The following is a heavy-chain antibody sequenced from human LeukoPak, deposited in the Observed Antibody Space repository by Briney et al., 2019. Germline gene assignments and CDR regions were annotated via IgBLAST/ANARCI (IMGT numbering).Heavy chain of an antibody. J-gene: IGHJ4*02. V-gene: IGHV3-23*01. CDR3: ARDDGYSYFDH. D-gene: IGHD5-24*01. CDR1: RFTFSSYA. CDR2: ISGSGGST. Sequence: GGSLRLSCAASRFTFSSYAMSWVRQAPGKGLEWVSAISGSGGSTYYADSVKGRFTISRDNSKNTLYLQMNSLRAEDTAVYYCARDDGYSYFDHWGQGTLVTVSS.